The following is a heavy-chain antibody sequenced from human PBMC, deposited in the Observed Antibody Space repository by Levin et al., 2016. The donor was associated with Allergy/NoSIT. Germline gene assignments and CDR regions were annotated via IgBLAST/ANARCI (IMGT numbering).Heavy chain of an antibody. D-gene: IGHD1-7*01. CDR2: INWNGGST. V-gene: IGHV3-20*04. Sequence: GESLKISCAASGFRFDDHGLIWVRQAPGKGLEWVSEINWNGGSTGYAESVKGRFTIARDNAKNSLYLQMNSLRADDTALYYCARKGELLDAFDVWGQGTMVTVSS. CDR1: GFRFDDHG. J-gene: IGHJ3*01. CDR3: ARKGELLDAFDV.